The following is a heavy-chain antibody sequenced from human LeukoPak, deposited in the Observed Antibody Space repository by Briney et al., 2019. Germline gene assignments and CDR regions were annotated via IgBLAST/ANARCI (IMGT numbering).Heavy chain of an antibody. CDR2: ISAYNGNP. J-gene: IGHJ3*02. Sequence: ISCKGSGCRFTSYGISWVRQAPGQGLEWMGWISAYNGNPNYAQNLQGRVTMTTDTSTSTAYMELRSLRSDDTAVYYCARDVAVAGTSDAFDIWGQGTMVTVSS. V-gene: IGHV1-18*01. D-gene: IGHD6-19*01. CDR3: ARDVAVAGTSDAFDI. CDR1: GCRFTSYG.